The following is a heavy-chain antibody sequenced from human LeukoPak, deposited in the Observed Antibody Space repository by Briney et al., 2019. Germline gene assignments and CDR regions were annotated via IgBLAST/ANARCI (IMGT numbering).Heavy chain of an antibody. CDR1: GFTFSMYS. V-gene: IGHV3-48*01. Sequence: GGSLRLSCAASGFTFSMYSMNWVRQAPGKGLEWVSYISSLSGTIEYADSVKGRFTISRDNGKNTLYLQMNSLRAEDTAVYYCAKDRGALGYCSSTSCPRGEFDYWGQGTLVTVSS. CDR2: ISSLSGTI. D-gene: IGHD2-2*01. J-gene: IGHJ4*02. CDR3: AKDRGALGYCSSTSCPRGEFDY.